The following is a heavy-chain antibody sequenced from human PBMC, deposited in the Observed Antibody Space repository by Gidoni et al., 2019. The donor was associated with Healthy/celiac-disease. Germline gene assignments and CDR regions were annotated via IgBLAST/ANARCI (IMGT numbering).Heavy chain of an antibody. D-gene: IGHD6-13*01. CDR2: IYYSGST. CDR3: ARLGVAAAGPIDY. Sequence: QLQLQESGPGLVKPSETLSLTCTVSGCSISSSSYYWGWIRQPPGKGLEWIGSIYYSGSTYYNPSLKSRVTISVDTSKNQFSLKLSSVTAADTAVYYCARLGVAAAGPIDYWGQGTLVTVSS. CDR1: GCSISSSSYY. V-gene: IGHV4-39*01. J-gene: IGHJ4*02.